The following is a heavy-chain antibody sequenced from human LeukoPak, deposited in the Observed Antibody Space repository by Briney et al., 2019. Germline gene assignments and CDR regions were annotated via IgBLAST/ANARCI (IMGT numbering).Heavy chain of an antibody. J-gene: IGHJ4*02. Sequence: PETLSLTCTVSGGSISNHYWSWIRQPPGKGLEWIGFIYATGRTDYNPSFTSRATVSVDMSKNQFSLKLSSVTAADTAMYYCARYFEVAGRWYLDYWGQGTLVTVSS. D-gene: IGHD2-15*01. CDR3: ARYFEVAGRWYLDY. CDR2: IYATGRT. CDR1: GGSISNHY. V-gene: IGHV4-4*08.